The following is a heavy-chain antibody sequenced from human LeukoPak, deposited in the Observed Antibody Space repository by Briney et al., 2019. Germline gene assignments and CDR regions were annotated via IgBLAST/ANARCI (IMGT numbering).Heavy chain of an antibody. Sequence: ASVKVCCKVSEYTLTEFSMHWVRQAPGKGLEWMGSFDPEDVETIYAQKFQGRVTMTEDTSTDTAYMELSSLRSEHTAVYYCATAGYRASAYYYDSSGYPTHVFDYWGQGTLVTVSS. D-gene: IGHD3-22*01. J-gene: IGHJ4*02. CDR3: ATAGYRASAYYYDSSGYPTHVFDY. V-gene: IGHV1-24*01. CDR1: EYTLTEFS. CDR2: FDPEDVET.